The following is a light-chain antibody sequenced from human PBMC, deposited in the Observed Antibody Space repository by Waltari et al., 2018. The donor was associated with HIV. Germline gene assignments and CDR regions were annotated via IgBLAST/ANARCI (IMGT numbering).Light chain of an antibody. J-gene: IGLJ2*01. CDR3: NSRDSSGNHVV. CDR1: SLRIYY. Sequence: SSELTQDPAVSVALGQTVRIKCQGDSLRIYYASWYQQKPGQAPVLVIYGKNNRPSGIPDRFSDSSSGNTASLTITGAQAVDEADYYCNSRDSSGNHVVFGGGTRLTVL. V-gene: IGLV3-19*01. CDR2: GKN.